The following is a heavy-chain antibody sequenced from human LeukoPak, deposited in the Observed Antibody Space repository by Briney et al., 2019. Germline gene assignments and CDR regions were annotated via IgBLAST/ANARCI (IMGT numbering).Heavy chain of an antibody. CDR2: ISYDGSNK. CDR3: ARPGRILTAVYYFDY. D-gene: IGHD3-9*01. J-gene: IGHJ4*02. V-gene: IGHV3-30-3*01. Sequence: GGSLRLSCAASGFTFGSYAMHWVRQAPGKGLEWVAVISYDGSNKYYADSVKGRFTISRDNSKNTLYLQMNSLRAEDTAVYYCARPGRILTAVYYFDYWGQGTLVTVSS. CDR1: GFTFGSYA.